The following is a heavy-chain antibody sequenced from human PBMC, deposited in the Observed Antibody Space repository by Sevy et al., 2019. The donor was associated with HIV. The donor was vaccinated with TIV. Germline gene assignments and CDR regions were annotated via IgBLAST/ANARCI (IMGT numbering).Heavy chain of an antibody. CDR3: ARRVAGEPYYDGMDV. CDR1: GGSINSYI. V-gene: IGHV4-59*01. Sequence: SETLSLTCTVYGGSINSYIWHWVRQPPGKTLEWIGCIHFSGNTKYNPSLESRVSMSVDTSQNQFSLRLRSVTAADAAVFYCARRVAGEPYYDGMDVWGQGTTVTVSS. J-gene: IGHJ6*02. CDR2: IHFSGNT. D-gene: IGHD1-26*01.